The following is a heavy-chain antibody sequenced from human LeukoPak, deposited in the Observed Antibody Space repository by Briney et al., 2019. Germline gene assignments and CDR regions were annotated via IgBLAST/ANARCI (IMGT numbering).Heavy chain of an antibody. D-gene: IGHD3-22*01. CDR2: ISGSGGST. CDR3: AKSAYYDASGYYREYYFDY. J-gene: IGHJ4*02. Sequence: GGSLRLSCVSSGFIFSNYAMSWVRQAPGKGLEWVSSISGSGGSTHYADSVKGRFTISRDKTKNTLYLQMNSLGAEDTAVYYCAKSAYYDASGYYREYYFDYWGQGTLVTVSS. V-gene: IGHV3-23*01. CDR1: GFIFSNYA.